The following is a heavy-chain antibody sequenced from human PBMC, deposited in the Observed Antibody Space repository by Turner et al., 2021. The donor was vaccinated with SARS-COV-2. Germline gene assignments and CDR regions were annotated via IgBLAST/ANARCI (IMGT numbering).Heavy chain of an antibody. CDR1: GYTFTSYD. D-gene: IGHD5-18*01. J-gene: IGHJ4*02. Sequence: QVQLVQSGAEVKTPGASVQVSCKASGYTFTSYDINWVRQATGQGLEWMGWMNPNSGNTGYAQKFQGRVTMTRNTSISTAYMELSSLRSEDTAVYYCARTFTAMVRVDYWGQGTLVTVSS. CDR3: ARTFTAMVRVDY. V-gene: IGHV1-8*01. CDR2: MNPNSGNT.